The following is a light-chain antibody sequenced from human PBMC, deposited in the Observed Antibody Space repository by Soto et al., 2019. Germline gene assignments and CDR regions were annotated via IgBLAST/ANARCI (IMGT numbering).Light chain of an antibody. Sequence: MQMTHSPSTLSSSVGDRVTITCRASQSISNWLSWYQQKPGKAPKLMIYDASSLESGVPSRFSGSGSGTEFTITISSLQPDDFATYYCQQYNSYSLTFGGGTKVDIK. J-gene: IGKJ4*01. CDR2: DAS. CDR1: QSISNW. V-gene: IGKV1-5*01. CDR3: QQYNSYSLT.